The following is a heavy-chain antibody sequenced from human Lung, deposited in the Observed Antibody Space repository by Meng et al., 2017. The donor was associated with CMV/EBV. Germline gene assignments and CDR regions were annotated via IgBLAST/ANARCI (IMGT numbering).Heavy chain of an antibody. CDR1: GGSFSGYY. V-gene: IGHV4-34*01. CDR2: INHSGST. CDR3: ASASSGWYNNWFEP. J-gene: IGHJ5*02. Sequence: SXTLSLXCAVYGGSFSGYYWSWIRQPPGKGLVWIGEINHSGSTNYNPSLKSLVTISVDTSKNQFSLKLSSVTAADTAVYYCASASSGWYNNWFEPWAQGTXVTVSS. D-gene: IGHD6-19*01.